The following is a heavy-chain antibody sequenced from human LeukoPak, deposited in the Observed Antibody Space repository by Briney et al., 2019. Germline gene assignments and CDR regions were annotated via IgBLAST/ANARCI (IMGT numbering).Heavy chain of an antibody. D-gene: IGHD6-19*01. V-gene: IGHV4-59*12. J-gene: IGHJ3*02. Sequence: SETLSLTCTVSGGSISSYYWCWIRQPPGKGLEWIGYIYYSGSTNYNPSLKSRVTISVDTSKNQFSLKLSSVTAADTAVYYCARLAVAGADAFDIWGQGTMVTVSS. CDR3: ARLAVAGADAFDI. CDR1: GGSISSYY. CDR2: IYYSGST.